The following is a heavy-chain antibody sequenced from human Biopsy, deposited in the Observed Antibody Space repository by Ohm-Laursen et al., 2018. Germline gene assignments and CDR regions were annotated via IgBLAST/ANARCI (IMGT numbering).Heavy chain of an antibody. V-gene: IGHV1-2*02. CDR1: GYTFVNYY. Sequence: SVKVSCKASGYTFVNYYMHWVRQAPGQGLEWMGWIDPKSGGTNYAQKFQGRVTMTRDTSISTTYMELRRLTSDDTAVFYCARELGDFWGGRQFDFWGQGTLVTVSS. J-gene: IGHJ5*01. CDR2: IDPKSGGT. CDR3: ARELGDFWGGRQFDF. D-gene: IGHD3-3*01.